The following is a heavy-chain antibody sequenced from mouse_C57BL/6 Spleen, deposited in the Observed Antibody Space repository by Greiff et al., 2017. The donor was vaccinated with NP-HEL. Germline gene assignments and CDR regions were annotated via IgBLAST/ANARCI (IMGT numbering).Heavy chain of an antibody. CDR3: ARDDEWFAY. CDR2: INPYNGGT. J-gene: IGHJ3*01. CDR1: GYTFTDYN. V-gene: IGHV1-22*01. Sequence: VQLQQSGPELVKPGASVKMSCTASGYTFTDYNMHWVKQSHGKSLEWIGFINPYNGGTSYNQKFKGKATLTVNKSSSTAYMGLRSLTSEDSAVYYYARDDEWFAYWGQGTLVTVSA.